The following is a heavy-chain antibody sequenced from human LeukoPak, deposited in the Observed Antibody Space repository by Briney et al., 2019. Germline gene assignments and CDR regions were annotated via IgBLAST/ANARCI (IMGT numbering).Heavy chain of an antibody. CDR3: ARDRHSYGRVPDY. D-gene: IGHD5-18*01. V-gene: IGHV3-48*02. J-gene: IGHJ4*02. CDR2: ICNTGYTI. CDR1: GFNLSNYN. Sequence: GGALRLSRSASGFNLSNYNMDWVRQAPGKGLEWVSYICNTGYTICYADSVKGRFTISRDNAKNSLFLQMNSLRDEDTAVYYCARDRHSYGRVPDYWGQGTLVTVSS.